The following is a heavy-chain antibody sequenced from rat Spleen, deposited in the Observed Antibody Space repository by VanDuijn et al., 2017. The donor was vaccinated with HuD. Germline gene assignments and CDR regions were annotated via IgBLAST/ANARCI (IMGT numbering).Heavy chain of an antibody. CDR1: GFTFSHYD. V-gene: IGHV5-7*01. CDR2: ISFNGRTT. CDR3: TRDKISITAISPFDY. D-gene: IGHD1-2*01. J-gene: IGHJ2*01. Sequence: EVQLVESGGGLVQPGRSMKLSCAASGFTFSHYDMAWVRQAPKKGLEWVATISFNGRTTNHRDSVKGRFTISRDNAKSTLFLQMQSLRSEDTATYYCTRDKISITAISPFDYWGQGVMVTVSS.